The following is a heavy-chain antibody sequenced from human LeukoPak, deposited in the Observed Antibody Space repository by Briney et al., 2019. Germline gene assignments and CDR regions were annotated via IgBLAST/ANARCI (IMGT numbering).Heavy chain of an antibody. CDR3: ARARDGYNSSRAGDY. CDR1: GFTFSNYA. D-gene: IGHD5-24*01. Sequence: EGSLRLSCAASGFTFSNYAMHWVRQAPGKGLEWVAVISYDGSNEYYANSVKGRFTISRDNSKNTLYVQMDSLRAEDTAVYYCARARDGYNSSRAGDYWGQGTLVTVSS. CDR2: ISYDGSNE. J-gene: IGHJ4*02. V-gene: IGHV3-30-3*01.